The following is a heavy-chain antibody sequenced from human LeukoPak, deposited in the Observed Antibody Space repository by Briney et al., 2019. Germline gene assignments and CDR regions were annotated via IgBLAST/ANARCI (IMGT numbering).Heavy chain of an antibody. V-gene: IGHV4-31*03. CDR2: IYYSGST. Sequence: SQTLSLTCTVSGGSISSGGYYWSWIRQHPGKGLEWIGYIYYSGSTYYNPSLKSRVTISVDTSKNQFSLKLSSVTAADTAVYYCARVRGYSGYDYVDYWGQGTLVTVSS. D-gene: IGHD5-12*01. CDR3: ARVRGYSGYDYVDY. CDR1: GGSISSGGYY. J-gene: IGHJ4*02.